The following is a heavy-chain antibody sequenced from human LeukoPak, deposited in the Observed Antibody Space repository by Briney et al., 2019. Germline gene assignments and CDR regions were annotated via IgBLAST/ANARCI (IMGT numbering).Heavy chain of an antibody. CDR2: ISGSGGST. CDR1: VFTFSSYP. Sequence: GGSLRLSCAASVFTFSSYPMSWVRQAPGKGLEWVSRISGSGGSTYYADSVKGRFTIFRDNSKNPLYLQMNSLRAEDTAVYYCAKARGLRGTARGHAYWGQGTLVTVSS. V-gene: IGHV3-23*01. CDR3: AKARGLRGTARGHAY. D-gene: IGHD4-17*01. J-gene: IGHJ4*02.